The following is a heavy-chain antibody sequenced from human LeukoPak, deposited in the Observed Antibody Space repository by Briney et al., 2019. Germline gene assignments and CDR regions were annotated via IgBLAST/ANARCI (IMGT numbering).Heavy chain of an antibody. CDR3: ARDCGGDCYYDY. Sequence: GGSLRLSCTGSTFTFSDYAMSWVRQAPGKGLEWVSAISGSGGSTYYADSVKGRFTISRDNSKNTLYLQMNSLRAEDTAVYYCARDCGGDCYYDYWGQGTLVTVSS. V-gene: IGHV3-23*01. CDR1: TFTFSDYA. D-gene: IGHD2-21*01. CDR2: ISGSGGST. J-gene: IGHJ4*02.